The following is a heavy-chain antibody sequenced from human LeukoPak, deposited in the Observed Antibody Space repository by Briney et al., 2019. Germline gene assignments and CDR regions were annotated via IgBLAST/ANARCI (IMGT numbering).Heavy chain of an antibody. V-gene: IGHV3-7*01. CDR2: IKQDGSEK. CDR1: GFTFSSFS. CDR3: TRDPDALDY. Sequence: GGSLRLSCAASGFTFSSFSMNWVRQAPGKGLEWVANIKQDGSEKYYVGSVKGRFTISRDNAKNSLFLQMNSLRDEDTAVYYCTRDPDALDYWGQGTLVTVSS. J-gene: IGHJ4*02.